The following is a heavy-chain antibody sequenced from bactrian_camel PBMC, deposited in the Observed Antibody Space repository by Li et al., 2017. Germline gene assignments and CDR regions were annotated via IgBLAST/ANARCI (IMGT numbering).Heavy chain of an antibody. CDR3: AAVLSIFCFAAMDQPSKCNY. Sequence: HVQLVESGGGSVQAGGSLRLSCAVAGYTSRSNCLGWFRRTDEQEREGLAAIVIRDGRTYTANSVQGRFTISQDSTKNTLFLQMNSLKPEDTGMYYCAAVLSIFCFAAMDQPSKCNYWGQGTQVTVS. D-gene: IGHD3*01. CDR2: IVIRDGRT. CDR1: GYTSRSNC. J-gene: IGHJ4*01. V-gene: IGHV3S1*01.